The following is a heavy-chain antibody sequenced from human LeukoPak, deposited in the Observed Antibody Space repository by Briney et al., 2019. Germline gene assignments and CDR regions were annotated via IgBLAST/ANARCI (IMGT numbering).Heavy chain of an antibody. V-gene: IGHV3-21*01. CDR3: ATLSAMAYMAV. CDR1: GFTLSSYS. CDR2: ISSSSAYS. Sequence: GGSLRLSCAASGFTLSSYSLNWVRQAPGKGLEWVSSISSSSAYSNYADSVKGRFIISRDNAKNSLSLQMNSLRGEDTAVYYCATLSAMAYMAVWGKGTTVTVSS. D-gene: IGHD5-18*01. J-gene: IGHJ6*03.